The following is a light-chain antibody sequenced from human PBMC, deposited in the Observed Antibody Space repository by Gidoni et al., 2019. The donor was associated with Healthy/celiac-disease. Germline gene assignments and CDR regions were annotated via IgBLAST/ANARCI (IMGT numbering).Light chain of an antibody. CDR1: SGSIASNY. Sequence: NFMLTQPHSVSESPGKTVTISCPRSSGSIASNYVQWYQQRPGSAPTTVIYEDNQRPSGVPDRFSGSIDSSSNSASLTISGLKTADEADYYCQSYDSTNRGVFGGGTKLTVL. V-gene: IGLV6-57*04. J-gene: IGLJ3*02. CDR3: QSYDSTNRGV. CDR2: EDN.